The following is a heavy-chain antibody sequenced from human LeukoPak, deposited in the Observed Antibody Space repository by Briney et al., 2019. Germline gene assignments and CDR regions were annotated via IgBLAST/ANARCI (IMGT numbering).Heavy chain of an antibody. Sequence: ASVKVSCKASGYTFTSYGISWVRQAPGQGLEWMGWISAYNGNTNYAQKLQGRVTMTTDTSTSTAYMELRSLRSDDTAMYYCARDGQGYYYDSSGTSVYYYYYYMDVWGKGTTVTVSS. V-gene: IGHV1-18*01. CDR2: ISAYNGNT. CDR3: ARDGQGYYYDSSGTSVYYYYYYMDV. J-gene: IGHJ6*03. D-gene: IGHD3-22*01. CDR1: GYTFTSYG.